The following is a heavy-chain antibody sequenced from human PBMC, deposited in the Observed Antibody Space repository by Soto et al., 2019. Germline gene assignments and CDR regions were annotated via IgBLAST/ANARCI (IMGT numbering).Heavy chain of an antibody. CDR1: GWSFSGYY. CDR2: INHSGST. Sequence: PSETLSLTCAVYGWSFSGYYWSWIRQPPGKGLEWIGEINHSGSTNYNPSLKSRVTISVDTSKNQFSLKLSSVTAADTAVYYCARLTAVAGIGWFDPWGQGTLVTVSS. J-gene: IGHJ5*02. D-gene: IGHD6-19*01. V-gene: IGHV4-34*01. CDR3: ARLTAVAGIGWFDP.